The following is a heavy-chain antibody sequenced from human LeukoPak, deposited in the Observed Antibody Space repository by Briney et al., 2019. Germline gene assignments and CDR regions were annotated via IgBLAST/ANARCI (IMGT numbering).Heavy chain of an antibody. V-gene: IGHV4-39*01. CDR3: VSPRGFSYGYFDY. CDR2: IYYSKNT. CDR1: GGSISSSSAY. J-gene: IGHJ4*02. D-gene: IGHD5-18*01. Sequence: PSETLSLTCTVSGGSISSSSAYWGWIRQPPGKGLEWIGSIYYSKNTYYNPSLKSRVTTSADTSKNQFSLTLGSVSATDTAVYYSVSPRGFSYGYFDYWGQGTLVTVSS.